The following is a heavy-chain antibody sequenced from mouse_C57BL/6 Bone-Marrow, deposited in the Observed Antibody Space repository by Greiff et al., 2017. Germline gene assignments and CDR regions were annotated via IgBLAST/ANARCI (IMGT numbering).Heavy chain of an antibody. CDR1: GYTFTSYW. Sequence: QVQLKQPGAELVKPGASVKMSCKASGYTFTSYWITWVKQRPGQGLEWIGDIYPGSGSTNYNEKFKSKATLTVDTSSSTAYMQLSSLTSEDSAVYYCARDYYGHYWAMDYWGQGTSVTVSS. J-gene: IGHJ4*01. CDR2: IYPGSGST. V-gene: IGHV1-55*01. CDR3: ARDYYGHYWAMDY. D-gene: IGHD1-1*01.